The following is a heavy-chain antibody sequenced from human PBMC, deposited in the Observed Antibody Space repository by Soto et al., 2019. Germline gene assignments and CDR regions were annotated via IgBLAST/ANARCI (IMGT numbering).Heavy chain of an antibody. CDR3: TTDHPPYIVIVPTVAPYYFGY. V-gene: IGHV3-15*01. Sequence: EVQLVESGGDLVKPGGSLRLSCAASGFTFSNAWMTWVRQAPGKGLEWIGRIKSKTDGGTTDYAAPVKNRFTISRDDSKNTVFLQMNSLKAEDTAVYYCTTDHPPYIVIVPTVAPYYFGYWGQGTVVTVSS. D-gene: IGHD2-2*01. CDR2: IKSKTDGGTT. J-gene: IGHJ4*02. CDR1: GFTFSNAW.